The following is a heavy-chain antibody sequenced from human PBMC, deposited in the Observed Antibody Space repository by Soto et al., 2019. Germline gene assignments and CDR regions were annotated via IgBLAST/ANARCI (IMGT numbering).Heavy chain of an antibody. CDR3: AKDLLAAAGAPWFDP. V-gene: IGHV3-30*18. CDR2: ISYDGSNK. D-gene: IGHD6-13*01. J-gene: IGHJ5*02. CDR1: GFTFSSYG. Sequence: PGGSLRLSCAASGFTFSSYGMHWVRQAPGKGLEWVAVISYDGSNKYYADPVKGRFTISRDNSKNTLYLQMNSLRAEDTAVYYCAKDLLAAAGAPWFDPWGQGTLVTVSS.